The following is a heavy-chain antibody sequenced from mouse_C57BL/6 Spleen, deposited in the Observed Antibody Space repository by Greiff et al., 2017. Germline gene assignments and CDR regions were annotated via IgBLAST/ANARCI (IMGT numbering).Heavy chain of an antibody. D-gene: IGHD1-1*01. V-gene: IGHV1-80*01. J-gene: IGHJ2*01. CDR2: IYPGDGDT. CDR3: ARSGYYGRSPSY. Sequence: QVQLQQSGAELVKPGASVKISCKASGYAFSSYWMNWVKQRPGKGLEWIGQIYPGDGDTNYNGKFKGKATLTADKSSSTAYMQLSSLTSEDSAVYFCARSGYYGRSPSYWGQGTTLTVSS. CDR1: GYAFSSYW.